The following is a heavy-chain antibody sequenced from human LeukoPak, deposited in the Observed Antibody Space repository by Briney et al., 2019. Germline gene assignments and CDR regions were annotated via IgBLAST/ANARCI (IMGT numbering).Heavy chain of an antibody. CDR1: GGSISSSSYY. Sequence: PSETLSLTCTVSGGSISSSSYYWGWIRQPPGKGLEWIGSIYYSGSTYYNPSLKSRVTISVDTSKNQFSLKLSSVTAADTAVYYCASGDRSGYSTWAYWGQGALVTVSS. V-gene: IGHV4-39*01. D-gene: IGHD3-22*01. CDR3: ASGDRSGYSTWAY. CDR2: IYYSGST. J-gene: IGHJ4*02.